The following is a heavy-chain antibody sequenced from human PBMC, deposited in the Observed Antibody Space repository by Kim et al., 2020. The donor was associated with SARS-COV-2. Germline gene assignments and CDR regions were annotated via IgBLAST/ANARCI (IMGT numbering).Heavy chain of an antibody. CDR2: INPNSGGT. CDR3: ARDLLRVMITFGGAPGDY. V-gene: IGHV1-2*06. Sequence: ASVKVSCKASGYTFSGYYMHWVREAPGQGLEWMGRINPNSGGTIYAQKFQGRVAMTRDTSISTAYMELSRLRSDDTAVYYCARDLLRVMITFGGAPGDYWGQGTLVTVSS. D-gene: IGHD3-16*01. CDR1: GYTFSGYY. J-gene: IGHJ4*02.